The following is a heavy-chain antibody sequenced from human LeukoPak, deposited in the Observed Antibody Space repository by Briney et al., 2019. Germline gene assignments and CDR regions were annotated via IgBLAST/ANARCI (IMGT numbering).Heavy chain of an antibody. CDR3: ARGPRPTYYDFWSGYYTGEYFDY. Sequence: SVKVSCKASGGTFSSYAISWVRQAPGQGLEWMGGIIPIFGTANYAQKFQGRVTITADESTSTAYMELSSLRSEDTAVYYCARGPRPTYYDFWSGYYTGEYFDYWGQGTLVTVSS. V-gene: IGHV1-69*13. J-gene: IGHJ4*02. CDR1: GGTFSSYA. CDR2: IIPIFGTA. D-gene: IGHD3-3*01.